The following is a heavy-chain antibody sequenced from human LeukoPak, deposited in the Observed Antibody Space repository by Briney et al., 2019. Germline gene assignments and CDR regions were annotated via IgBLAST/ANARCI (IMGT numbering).Heavy chain of an antibody. CDR3: ARRAPGYCSSTSCYPGDY. CDR2: INPNSGGT. J-gene: IGHJ4*02. D-gene: IGHD2-2*03. CDR1: GYTFTGYY. Sequence: ASVKVSCKASGYTFTGYYMHWVRQAPGQGLEWMGWINPNSGGTNYAQKFQGRVTMTRGTSISTAYMELSRLRSDDTAVYYCARRAPGYCSSTSCYPGDYWGQGTLVTVSS. V-gene: IGHV1-2*02.